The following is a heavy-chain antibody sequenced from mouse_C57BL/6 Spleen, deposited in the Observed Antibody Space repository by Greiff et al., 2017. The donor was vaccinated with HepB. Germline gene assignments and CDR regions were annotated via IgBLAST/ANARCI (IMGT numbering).Heavy chain of an antibody. CDR3: ARERVYYSSSYDFDY. J-gene: IGHJ2*01. CDR1: GYSITSGYY. V-gene: IGHV3-6*01. Sequence: VQLKESGPGLVKPSQSLSLTCSVTGYSITSGYYWNWIRQFPGNKLEWMGYISYDGSNNYNPSFKNRISITRDTSKNQFFLKLNSVTTEDTATYYCARERVYYSSSYDFDYWGQGTTLTVSS. D-gene: IGHD1-1*01. CDR2: ISYDGSN.